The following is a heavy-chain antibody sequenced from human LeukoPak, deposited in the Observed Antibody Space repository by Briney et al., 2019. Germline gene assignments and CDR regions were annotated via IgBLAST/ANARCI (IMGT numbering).Heavy chain of an antibody. Sequence: SVKVSCKPCGYTFTNYAINWLRQAPGQGLDGMGWTNTNTGKPMYAQGFTGRFVFSLDTSVSTAYLQISSLEPEDTAVYYCARSTAMVTTGDYWGKGTLVTVSS. J-gene: IGHJ4*02. CDR1: GYTFTNYA. CDR3: ARSTAMVTTGDY. D-gene: IGHD5-18*01. V-gene: IGHV7-4-1*02. CDR2: TNTNTGKP.